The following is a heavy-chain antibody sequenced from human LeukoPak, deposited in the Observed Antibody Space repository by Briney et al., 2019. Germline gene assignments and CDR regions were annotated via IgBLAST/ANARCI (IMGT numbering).Heavy chain of an antibody. D-gene: IGHD3-9*01. V-gene: IGHV3-11*04. CDR1: GFIFSDYY. Sequence: PGGSLRLSCAASGFIFSDYYMSWIRQAPGKGLEWVSYISSSGSTIYYADSVKGRFTISRDNAKNSLYLQMNSLRAEDTAVYYCARENYDILTGYSTWGGGLDYWGQGTLVTVSS. CDR2: ISSSGSTI. CDR3: ARENYDILTGYSTWGGGLDY. J-gene: IGHJ4*02.